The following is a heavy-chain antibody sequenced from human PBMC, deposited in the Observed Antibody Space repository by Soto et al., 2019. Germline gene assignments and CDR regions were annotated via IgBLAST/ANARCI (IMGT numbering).Heavy chain of an antibody. CDR2: IIPIFGTA. V-gene: IGHV1-69*13. CDR3: ARAVAGTGRYYYGMDV. Sequence: SVKVSCKASGGTFSSYAISWVRQAPGQGLEWMGGIIPIFGTANYAQKFQGRVTITADESTSTAYMELSSLRSEDTAVYYCARAVAGTGRYYYGMDVWGQGTTVTVSS. J-gene: IGHJ6*02. CDR1: GGTFSSYA. D-gene: IGHD6-19*01.